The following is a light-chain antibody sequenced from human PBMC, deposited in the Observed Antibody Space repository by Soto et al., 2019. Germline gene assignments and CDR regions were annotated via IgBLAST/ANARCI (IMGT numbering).Light chain of an antibody. CDR2: GAS. V-gene: IGKV3-15*01. CDR1: QSVSSN. CDR3: QQYHDWPRT. Sequence: EIVMTQSPATLSVSPGERATLSCRAGQSVSSNLAWYQQEPGQAPRLLIYGASTRATGIPARFSGSGSGTEFTLTISSLQSEDFAVYYCQQYHDWPRTFGQGTKVEIK. J-gene: IGKJ1*01.